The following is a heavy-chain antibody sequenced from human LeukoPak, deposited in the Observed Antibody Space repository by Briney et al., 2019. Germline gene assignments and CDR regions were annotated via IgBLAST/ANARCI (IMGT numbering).Heavy chain of an antibody. CDR1: GFTFSSYG. V-gene: IGHV3-33*01. CDR3: ARDLSLEVAGTDY. Sequence: GRCLRLSCAASGFTFSSYGMHWVRQAPGKGREWVAVIWYDGSNKYYADSVQGRFTISRDNSKNTLYLQMTSLRGEDTAVHYCARDLSLEVAGTDYWGQGTLVTVSS. D-gene: IGHD6-19*01. CDR2: IWYDGSNK. J-gene: IGHJ4*02.